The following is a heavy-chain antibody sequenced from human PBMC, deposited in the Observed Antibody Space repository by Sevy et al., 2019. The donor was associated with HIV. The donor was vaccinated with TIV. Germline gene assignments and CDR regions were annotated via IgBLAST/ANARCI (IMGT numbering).Heavy chain of an antibody. CDR1: GFTFSGYT. Sequence: GGSLRLSCAASGFTFSGYTLHWVRQAPGKGLEWVAVISFDGSNKYYVDSVKGRFTISRDNSKNTLYRQMNSLRPEDTAGYYWAGGGWDIVVVPAAFDIWGQGTMVTVSS. J-gene: IGHJ3*02. D-gene: IGHD2-2*01. CDR2: ISFDGSNK. V-gene: IGHV3-30-3*01. CDR3: AGGGWDIVVVPAAFDI.